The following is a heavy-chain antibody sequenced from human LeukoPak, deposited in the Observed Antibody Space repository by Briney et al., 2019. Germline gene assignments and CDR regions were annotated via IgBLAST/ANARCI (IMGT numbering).Heavy chain of an antibody. V-gene: IGHV3-9*01. Sequence: PGRSLRLSCAASGFTFDDYAMHWVRQAPGKGLEWVSGISWNSGSIGYADSVKGRFTISRDNAKNSLYLQMNSLRAEDTALYYCAKDLGATDDCWGQGTLVTVSS. CDR3: AKDLGATDDC. D-gene: IGHD1-26*01. J-gene: IGHJ4*02. CDR2: ISWNSGSI. CDR1: GFTFDDYA.